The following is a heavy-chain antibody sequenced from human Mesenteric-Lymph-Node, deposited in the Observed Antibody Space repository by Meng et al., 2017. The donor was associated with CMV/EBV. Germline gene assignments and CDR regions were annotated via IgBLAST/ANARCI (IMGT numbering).Heavy chain of an antibody. Sequence: GGSLRLSCVGSGFTFSSYALSWVRQAPGKGLEWVSVIYSDGYTYYADSVKGRFTISRDNSRDTLYLQMNSLRAEDTAVYYCAREGFCSSTTCSSYYYYGMDVWGQGTTVTVSS. CDR2: IYSDGYT. CDR3: AREGFCSSTTCSSYYYYGMDV. CDR1: GFTFSSYA. J-gene: IGHJ6*02. V-gene: IGHV3-53*01. D-gene: IGHD2-2*01.